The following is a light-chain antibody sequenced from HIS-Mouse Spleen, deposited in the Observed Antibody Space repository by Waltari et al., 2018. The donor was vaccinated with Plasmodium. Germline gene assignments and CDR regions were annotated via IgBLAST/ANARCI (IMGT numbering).Light chain of an antibody. J-gene: IGLJ3*02. Sequence: SALTQPASVSGSPGQSITISCPGTSSDVGSYNLVPWYQQHPGKSPKLMIYEGSKRPSGVSNRFSGSKSGNTASLTISGLQAEDEADYYCCSYAGSSTWVFGGGTKLTVL. CDR3: CSYAGSSTWV. CDR1: SSDVGSYNL. CDR2: EGS. V-gene: IGLV2-23*01.